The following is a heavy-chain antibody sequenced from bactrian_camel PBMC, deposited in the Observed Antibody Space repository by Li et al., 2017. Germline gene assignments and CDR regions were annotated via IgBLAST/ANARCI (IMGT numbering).Heavy chain of an antibody. CDR1: GDTRSFNC. Sequence: VQLVESGGGSVQAGGSLRLSCAASGDTRSFNCMGWFRQVPGKEREGVAIMYTTGGVTEYADSVKGRFDISLDKAKNTLYLYMNSLEPEDTAMYYCAAGGWVESSIYCYNLLRVPSTVHYWGQGTQVTVS. J-gene: IGHJ4*01. D-gene: IGHD2*01. CDR2: MYTTGGVT. V-gene: IGHV3S54*01. CDR3: AAGGWVESSIYCYNLLRVPSTVHY.